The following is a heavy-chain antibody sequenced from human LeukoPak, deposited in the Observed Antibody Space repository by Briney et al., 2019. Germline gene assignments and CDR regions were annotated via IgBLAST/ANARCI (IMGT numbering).Heavy chain of an antibody. Sequence: GGSLRLSCGASGFSFSDYGMHWVRQAPGKGLEWVAVIWYDGSNKYYADSVKGRFTISRDNSKNTLYLQMNSLRAEDTAVYYCARRVVEPLKNERVYSGSYYNGGPDAFDIWGQGTMVTVSS. CDR3: ARRVVEPLKNERVYSGSYYNGGPDAFDI. CDR2: IWYDGSNK. D-gene: IGHD1-26*01. CDR1: GFSFSDYG. V-gene: IGHV3-33*01. J-gene: IGHJ3*02.